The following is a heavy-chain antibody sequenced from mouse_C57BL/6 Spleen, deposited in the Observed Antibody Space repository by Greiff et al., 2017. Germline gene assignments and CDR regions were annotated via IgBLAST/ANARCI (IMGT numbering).Heavy chain of an antibody. CDR3: ARSEAYYGSSYDAMDY. CDR2: IYPRSGNT. J-gene: IGHJ4*01. D-gene: IGHD1-1*01. CDR1: GYTFTSYG. Sequence: QVQLKQSGAELARPGASVKLSCKASGYTFTSYGISWVKQRTGQGLEWIGEIYPRSGNTYYNEKFKGKATLTADKSSSTAYMELRSLTSEDSAVYFCARSEAYYGSSYDAMDYWGQGTSVTVSS. V-gene: IGHV1-81*01.